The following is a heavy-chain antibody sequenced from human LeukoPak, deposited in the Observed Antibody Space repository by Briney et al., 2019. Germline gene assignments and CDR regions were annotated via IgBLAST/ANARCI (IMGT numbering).Heavy chain of an antibody. CDR3: GSLLTPYHGSGVGGVDV. CDR2: ISGDGSMT. Sequence: GGSLRLSCAASGFTFSTNWTYWVRQAPGKELVWVSRISGDGSMTSYADSVKGRFTISRDNAEDTLFLQMTSLRVEDTAVYSCGSLLTPYHGSGVGGVDVWGQGTTVTVSS. V-gene: IGHV3-74*01. J-gene: IGHJ6*02. D-gene: IGHD3-10*01. CDR1: GFTFSTNW.